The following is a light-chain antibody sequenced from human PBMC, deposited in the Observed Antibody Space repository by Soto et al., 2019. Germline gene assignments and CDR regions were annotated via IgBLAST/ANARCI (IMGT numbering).Light chain of an antibody. CDR1: SSDVGYNNY. V-gene: IGLV2-11*01. CDR3: FSYTGSWV. J-gene: IGLJ3*02. Sequence: QSALTQPRSVSGSPGQSVTISCTGTSSDVGYNNYVSWYQHHPGKAPKLMIYDVTKRPSGVPDRFSGSKSGNTASLTISGLQAEDEDDYYCFSYTGSWVFGGGTK. CDR2: DVT.